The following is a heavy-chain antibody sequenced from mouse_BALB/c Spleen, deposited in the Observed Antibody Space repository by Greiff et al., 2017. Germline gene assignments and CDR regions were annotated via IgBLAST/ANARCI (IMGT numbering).Heavy chain of an antibody. J-gene: IGHJ2*01. V-gene: IGHV5-4*02. CDR3: ARRGLDGYFDY. CDR2: ISDGGSYT. Sequence: EVQLVESGGGLVKPGGSLKLSCAASGFTFSDYYMYWVRQTPEKRLEWVATISDGGSYTYYPDSVKGRFTISRDNAKNNLYLQMSSLKSEDTAMYYCARRGLDGYFDYWGQGTTRTVSS. D-gene: IGHD2-3*01. CDR1: GFTFSDYY.